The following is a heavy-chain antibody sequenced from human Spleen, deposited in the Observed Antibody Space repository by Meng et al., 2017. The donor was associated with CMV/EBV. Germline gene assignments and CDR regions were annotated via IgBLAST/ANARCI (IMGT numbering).Heavy chain of an antibody. CDR3: ARDFRGNADPVFDL. Sequence: GCGFIFSDYWIHWVRQVPGKGLVWVSRIKSDGSSTTYADSVKGRFTISRDNAKNTLYLQMNSLRAEDTAMYYCARDFRGNADPVFDLWGRGTLVTVSS. CDR1: GFIFSDYW. V-gene: IGHV3-74*01. CDR2: IKSDGSST. D-gene: IGHD3-10*01. J-gene: IGHJ2*01.